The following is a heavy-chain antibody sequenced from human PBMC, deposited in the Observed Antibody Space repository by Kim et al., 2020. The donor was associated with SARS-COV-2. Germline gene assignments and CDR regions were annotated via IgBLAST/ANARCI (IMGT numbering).Heavy chain of an antibody. Sequence: SETLSLTCNVSGGAITSDYWAWIRQPPGKGLEWIGYIYSSGIVTYNPSLQSRATISRDTSKNQVSLKLISVTAADTAVYFCARANYGYSYAPYYMDVWG. V-gene: IGHV4-59*01. D-gene: IGHD3-16*01. CDR2: IYSSGIV. CDR1: GGAITSDY. CDR3: ARANYGYSYAPYYMDV. J-gene: IGHJ6*03.